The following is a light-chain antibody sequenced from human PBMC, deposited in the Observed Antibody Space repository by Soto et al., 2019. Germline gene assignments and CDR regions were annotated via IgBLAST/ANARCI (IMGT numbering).Light chain of an antibody. J-gene: IGKJ2*02. CDR1: QGIRAD. CDR2: AAS. V-gene: IGKV1-6*01. Sequence: AIQMTQSPSSLSASVGDRVTISCRASQGIRADLGWYHHKPGKAPRLLIYAASSLQGGVPSRFSGTGSGTDFTLTINNLQPEDSATYYCLQDYDYPRTFGQGTKLEI. CDR3: LQDYDYPRT.